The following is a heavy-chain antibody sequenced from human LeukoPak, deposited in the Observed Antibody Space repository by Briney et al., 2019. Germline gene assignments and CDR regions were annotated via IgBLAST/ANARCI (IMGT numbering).Heavy chain of an antibody. CDR1: GYTFTGYY. CDR3: ARGYCSSTTCCSAFDI. D-gene: IGHD2-2*01. Sequence: ASVKVSCKASGYTFTGYYMHWVRQAPGQGLEWMGWLNPNSGDTNFVQNFEGRATMTRDTSISTAYMELSSLTSDDTAVYYCARGYCSSTTCCSAFDIWGQGTMVTVSS. CDR2: LNPNSGDT. V-gene: IGHV1-2*02. J-gene: IGHJ3*02.